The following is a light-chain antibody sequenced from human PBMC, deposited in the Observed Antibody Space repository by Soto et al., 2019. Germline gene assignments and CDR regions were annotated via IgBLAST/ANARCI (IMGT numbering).Light chain of an antibody. J-gene: IGKJ4*01. Sequence: EIVLTQSPGTLSLSPGERATLSCRASQSVTSSYLAWYQQKPGQAHRLLISGASSRATGIPDRFSGSGSGTDFTLTISRLEPEDFAVYYCQQYSTSRLTFGGGTKVEIK. V-gene: IGKV3-20*01. CDR3: QQYSTSRLT. CDR1: QSVTSSY. CDR2: GAS.